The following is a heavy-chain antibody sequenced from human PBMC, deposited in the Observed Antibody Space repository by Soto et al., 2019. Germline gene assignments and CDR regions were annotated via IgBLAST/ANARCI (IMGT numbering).Heavy chain of an antibody. CDR2: INHSGST. Sequence: LETLRLTKAVVGGTISGYDGRWISQHTGKGLEWIGEINHSGSTNYNPSLKSRVTISVDTSKNQFSLKLSSVTAADTAVYYCARGKRILPGYYTWFDPRGQGTLVTVSS. CDR1: GGTISGYD. CDR3: ARGKRILPGYYTWFDP. J-gene: IGHJ5*02. D-gene: IGHD3-9*01. V-gene: IGHV4-34*08.